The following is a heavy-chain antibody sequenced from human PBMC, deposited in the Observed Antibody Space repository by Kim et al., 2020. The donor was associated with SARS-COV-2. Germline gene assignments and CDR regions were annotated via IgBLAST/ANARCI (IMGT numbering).Heavy chain of an antibody. CDR2: INSDGSST. J-gene: IGHJ1*01. D-gene: IGHD3-22*01. Sequence: GGSLRLSCAASGFTFSSYWMHWVRQAPGKGLVWVSRINSDGSSTSYADSVKGRFTISRDNAKNTLYLQMNSLRAEDTAVYYCARDMYYYDSSGYYSLVVRYFQHWGQGTLVTVSS. CDR3: ARDMYYYDSSGYYSLVVRYFQH. CDR1: GFTFSSYW. V-gene: IGHV3-74*01.